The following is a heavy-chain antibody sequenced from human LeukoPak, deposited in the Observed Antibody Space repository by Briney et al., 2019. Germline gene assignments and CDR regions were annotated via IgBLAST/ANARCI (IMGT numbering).Heavy chain of an antibody. J-gene: IGHJ5*02. CDR2: IYYSGST. CDR3: ARGNELFDP. V-gene: IGHV4-59*01. CDR1: GGSISSFY. D-gene: IGHD1-1*01. Sequence: SETLSLTCSVSGGSISSFYWSWIRQPPGKGLEYIGYIYYSGSTNFNPSLKSRVTISVDTSKNQFSLKLSSVTAADTAVYYCARGNELFDPWGQGTQVTVSS.